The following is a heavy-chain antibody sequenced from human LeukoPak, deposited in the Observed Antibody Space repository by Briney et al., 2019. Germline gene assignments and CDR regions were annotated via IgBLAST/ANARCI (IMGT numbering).Heavy chain of an antibody. CDR3: ARSWNYYDSSGYYLHDAFDI. Sequence: ASVKVSCKASGYTFTDHYLHWVRQAPGQGLEWMGWINPNSGGTNYAQKFQGRVTMTRDTSISTAYMELSRLRSDDTAVYYCARSWNYYDSSGYYLHDAFDIWGQGTMVTVSS. CDR1: GYTFTDHY. V-gene: IGHV1-2*02. D-gene: IGHD3-22*01. CDR2: INPNSGGT. J-gene: IGHJ3*02.